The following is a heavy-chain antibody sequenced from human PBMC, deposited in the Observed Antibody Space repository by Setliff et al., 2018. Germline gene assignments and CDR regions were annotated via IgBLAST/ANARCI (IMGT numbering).Heavy chain of an antibody. CDR3: ARVLVLGYNWFDP. J-gene: IGHJ5*02. CDR2: VSHSGNT. V-gene: IGHV4-34*01. Sequence: SETLSLTCAVYGGSFSDYYWSWIRQSPEKGLEWIGEVSHSGNTNYNPSLKSRVTISIDTSKNQFSLKVNSVTAADTAVYYCARVLVLGYNWFDPWGQGTLVTVSS. CDR1: GGSFSDYY. D-gene: IGHD3-10*01.